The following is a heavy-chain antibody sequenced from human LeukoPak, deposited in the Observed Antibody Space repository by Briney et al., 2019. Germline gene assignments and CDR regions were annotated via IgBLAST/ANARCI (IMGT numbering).Heavy chain of an antibody. CDR3: VKEDAADPTFHFDY. V-gene: IGHV3-33*06. J-gene: IGHJ4*02. Sequence: PGGSLRLSCEASGFTLSSFGMHWVRQAPGKGLEWVAVLWSNGRTAYYADSVKGRFTISRDSSANTLFLQMGSLRSEDTAVHYCVKEDAADPTFHFDYWGQGALVTVSS. CDR2: LWSNGRTA. D-gene: IGHD2/OR15-2a*01. CDR1: GFTLSSFG.